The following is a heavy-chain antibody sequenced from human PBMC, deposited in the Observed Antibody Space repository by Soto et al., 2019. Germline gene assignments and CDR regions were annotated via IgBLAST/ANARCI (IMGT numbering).Heavy chain of an antibody. V-gene: IGHV4-59*01. CDR3: ARERYYYGSSVADY. CDR1: GGSISSYY. J-gene: IGHJ4*02. Sequence: SETLSLTCTVSGGSISSYYWSWIRQPPGKGLEWIGYIYYSGSTNYNPSLKSRVTISVDTSKNQFSLKLSSVTAADTAVYYCARERYYYGSSVADYWGQGTLVTVSS. CDR2: IYYSGST. D-gene: IGHD3-10*01.